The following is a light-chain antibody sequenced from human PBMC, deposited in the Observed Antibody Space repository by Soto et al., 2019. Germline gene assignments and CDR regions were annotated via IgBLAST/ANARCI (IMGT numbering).Light chain of an antibody. J-gene: IGKJ4*01. CDR2: GAS. Sequence: ENVLTQSPGRLSLSPGERATLSCRASQSVARSSIAWYQQKVGQPPRLLIYGASGRATGVPDRISGSGSGTVFTHTIERVEAEDFAVYHCQQYATSPLTFGGGTTLEIK. CDR3: QQYATSPLT. V-gene: IGKV3-20*01. CDR1: QSVARSS.